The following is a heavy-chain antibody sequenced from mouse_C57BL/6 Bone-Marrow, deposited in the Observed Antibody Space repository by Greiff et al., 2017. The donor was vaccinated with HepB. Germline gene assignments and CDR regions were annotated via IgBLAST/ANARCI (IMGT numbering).Heavy chain of an antibody. CDR1: GYTFTDYE. J-gene: IGHJ2*01. V-gene: IGHV1-15*01. CDR2: IDPETGGT. CDR3: TRFYYDYD. Sequence: QVHVKQSGAELVRPGASVTLSCKASGYTFTDYEMHWVKQTPVHGLEWIGAIDPETGGTAYNQKFKGKAILTADKSSSTAYMELRSLTSEDSAVYYCTRFYYDYDWGQGTTLTVSS. D-gene: IGHD2-4*01.